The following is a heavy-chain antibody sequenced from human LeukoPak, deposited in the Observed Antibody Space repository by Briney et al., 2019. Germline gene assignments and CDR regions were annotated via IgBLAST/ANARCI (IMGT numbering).Heavy chain of an antibody. Sequence: PSETLSLTCIVSGGSIRSSDYLWGWIRQPPGMGLEWIGYIYYSGSTYYNPSLKSRVTISVDTSKNQFSLKLSSVTAADTAVYYCAREKLADSYGLDYWGRGTLVTVSS. J-gene: IGHJ4*02. D-gene: IGHD5-18*01. V-gene: IGHV4-31*03. CDR3: AREKLADSYGLDY. CDR1: GGSIRSSDYL. CDR2: IYYSGST.